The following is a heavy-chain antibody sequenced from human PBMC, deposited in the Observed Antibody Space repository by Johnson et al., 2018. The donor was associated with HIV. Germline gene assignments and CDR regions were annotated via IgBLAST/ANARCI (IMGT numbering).Heavy chain of an antibody. D-gene: IGHD3-16*02. CDR2: IKRKIEGETT. CDR3: TTAIVIDAFDI. CDR1: GFTFSNVW. J-gene: IGHJ3*02. Sequence: VHLVESGGGLVKPGGSLRLSCAASGFTFSNVWMTWVRQAPGKGLEWVGRIKRKIEGETTDYAAPVKGRFTISRDDSKNTLYLQMNSLTTEDTAVYYCTTAIVIDAFDIWGQGTMVTVSS. V-gene: IGHV3-15*01.